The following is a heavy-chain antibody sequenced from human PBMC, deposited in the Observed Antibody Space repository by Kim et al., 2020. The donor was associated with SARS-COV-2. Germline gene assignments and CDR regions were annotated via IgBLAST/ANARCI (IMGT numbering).Heavy chain of an antibody. CDR1: GFTFSSYG. V-gene: IGHV3-30*18. CDR3: AKDKQAVAGIYYYYGMDV. D-gene: IGHD6-19*01. Sequence: GGSLRLSCAASGFTFSSYGMHWVRQAPGKGLEWVAVISYDGSNKYYADSVKGRFTISRDNSKNTLYLQMNSLRAEDTAVYYCAKDKQAVAGIYYYYGMDVWGQGTTVTVSS. J-gene: IGHJ6*02. CDR2: ISYDGSNK.